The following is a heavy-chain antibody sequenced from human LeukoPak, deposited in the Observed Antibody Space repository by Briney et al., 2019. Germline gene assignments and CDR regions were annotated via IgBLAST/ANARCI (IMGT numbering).Heavy chain of an antibody. CDR1: GGSISSYY. J-gene: IGHJ3*02. V-gene: IGHV4-59*01. CDR2: IYYRGST. CDR3: ARVSRITIFGVVMHWNAFDI. Sequence: SETLSLTCTVAGGSISSYYWSWLRQPAGEVLGWVGYIYYRGSTNYNPSLKSRVTISVDTSKNQFSLKLSSVTAADTAVYYCARVSRITIFGVVMHWNAFDIWGQGTMVTVSS. D-gene: IGHD3-3*01.